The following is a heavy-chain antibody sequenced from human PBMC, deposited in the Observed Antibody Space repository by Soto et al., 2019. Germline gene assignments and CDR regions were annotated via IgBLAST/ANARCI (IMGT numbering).Heavy chain of an antibody. CDR1: GLIFSDYH. CDR2: IRRKANSYTT. CDR3: AMLGGCSGGSSGVDV. V-gene: IGHV3-72*01. J-gene: IGHJ6*02. D-gene: IGHD6-19*01. Sequence: EVQLVESGGGLVQPGGSLRLSCAASGLIFSDYHMDWVRQAPGKGLEWVGRIRRKANSYTTEYAASVKGRITISRAHSKNSLYLQINSLTSEYRAVYYCAMLGGCSGGSSGVDVLGQGPAVTVSS.